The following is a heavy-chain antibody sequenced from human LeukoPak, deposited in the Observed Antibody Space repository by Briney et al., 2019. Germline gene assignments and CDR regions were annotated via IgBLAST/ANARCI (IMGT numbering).Heavy chain of an antibody. D-gene: IGHD6-19*01. CDR3: ARDSSGFYTFDY. CDR1: GYTFTGYY. V-gene: IGHV1-2*04. J-gene: IGHJ4*02. CDR2: INPNSGGT. Sequence: GASVKVSCKASGYTFTGYYMHWVRQAPGQGLEWMGWINPNSGGTNYAQKLQGWVTMTRDTSISTAYMELSRLRSDDTAVYYCARDSSGFYTFDYWGQGTLVTVSS.